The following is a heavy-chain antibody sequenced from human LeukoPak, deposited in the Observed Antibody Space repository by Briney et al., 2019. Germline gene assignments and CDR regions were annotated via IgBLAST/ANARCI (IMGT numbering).Heavy chain of an antibody. CDR1: GFTVSSNY. CDR2: IYSGGSA. Sequence: GGSLRLSCAASGFTVSSNYMSWVRQAPGKGLEWVSVIYSGGSAYYADSVKGRFTISRHNSKNTLYLQMNSLRAEDTAVYYCAKSDYYYYYGMDVWGQGTTVTVSS. J-gene: IGHJ6*02. V-gene: IGHV3-53*04. CDR3: AKSDYYYYYGMDV. D-gene: IGHD2-21*02.